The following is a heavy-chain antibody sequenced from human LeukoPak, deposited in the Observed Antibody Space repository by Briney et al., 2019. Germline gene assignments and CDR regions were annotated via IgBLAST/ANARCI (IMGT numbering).Heavy chain of an antibody. Sequence: GGSLRLSCAASGFTFYDSAIHWVRQAPGKGLEWLGRIKSKLFNSETAYVESVKGRFTIYKDDSKNMAFLAMNNLKTDDTALYYCYRYEETSGRFGDSWGQGALVTVSS. CDR1: GFTFYDSA. D-gene: IGHD3-16*01. J-gene: IGHJ1*01. V-gene: IGHV3-73*01. CDR2: IKSKLFNSET. CDR3: YRYEETSGRFGDS.